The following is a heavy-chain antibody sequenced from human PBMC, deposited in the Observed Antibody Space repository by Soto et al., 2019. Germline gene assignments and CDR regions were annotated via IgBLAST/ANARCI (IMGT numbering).Heavy chain of an antibody. J-gene: IGHJ2*01. V-gene: IGHV4-59*01. CDR3: GGGRDDYSRWYFDV. CDR2: IYCSGSP. Sequence: SETLSLTCTFSGVSISSYYWSCIRQPPGKGLEWIGYIYCSGSPNYSPSLESRVTLSEDTSKNQFSLKLSSLTAADTAIYYCGGGRDDYSRWYFDVWGRGTMVPVSS. D-gene: IGHD4-4*01. CDR1: GVSISSYY.